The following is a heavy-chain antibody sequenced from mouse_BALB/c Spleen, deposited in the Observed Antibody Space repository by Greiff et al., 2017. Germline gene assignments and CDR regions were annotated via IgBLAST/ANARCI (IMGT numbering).Heavy chain of an antibody. J-gene: IGHJ4*01. Sequence: EVQGVESGGGLVQPGGSLKLSCAASGFTFSSYTMSWVRQTPEKRLEWVAYISNGGGSTYYPDTVKGRFTISRDNAKNTLYLQMSSLKSEDTAMYYCARHPRLYAMDYWGQGTSVTVSS. CDR2: ISNGGGST. V-gene: IGHV5-12-2*01. CDR1: GFTFSSYT. CDR3: ARHPRLYAMDY.